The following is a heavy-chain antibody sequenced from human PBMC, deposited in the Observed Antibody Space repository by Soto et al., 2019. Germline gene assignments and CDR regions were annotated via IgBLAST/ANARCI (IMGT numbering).Heavy chain of an antibody. CDR2: ISSSSSYI. Sequence: GGSLRLSCAASGFTFSSYSMNWVRLAPEKGQEKVSSISSSSSYIYYADSVKGRFTISRDNAKNSLYLQMNSLRAEDTAVYYFAGSPDYDFWIGYNYWGQGTLVTVSS. CDR3: AGSPDYDFWIGYNY. D-gene: IGHD3-3*01. CDR1: GFTFSSYS. V-gene: IGHV3-21*01. J-gene: IGHJ4*02.